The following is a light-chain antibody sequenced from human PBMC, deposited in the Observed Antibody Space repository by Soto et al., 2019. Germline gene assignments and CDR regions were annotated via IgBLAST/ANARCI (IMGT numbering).Light chain of an antibody. CDR2: NNN. CDR1: SSNIGTNA. Sequence: QSVLTQPPSASGTPGQRVTISCSGGSSNIGTNAVNWYQQLPGTAPKLLIYNNNQRPSGLPDRFSGSKSGTSASLAISGLQSEDEADYYCAAWDDSLNGYVFGTGTKATVL. V-gene: IGLV1-44*01. CDR3: AAWDDSLNGYV. J-gene: IGLJ1*01.